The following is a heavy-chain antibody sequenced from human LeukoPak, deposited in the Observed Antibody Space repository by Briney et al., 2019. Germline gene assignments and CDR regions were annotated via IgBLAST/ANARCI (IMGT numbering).Heavy chain of an antibody. CDR2: ISGSGGST. Sequence: GGSLRLSCAASGFTFSSYAMSWVRQAPGKGLEWASAISGSGGSTYYADSVKGRFTISRDNSKNTLYLQMNSLRAEDTAVYYCANGGELGYCSSTSCRNFDYWGQGTLVTVSS. J-gene: IGHJ4*02. CDR1: GFTFSSYA. D-gene: IGHD2-2*01. V-gene: IGHV3-23*01. CDR3: ANGGELGYCSSTSCRNFDY.